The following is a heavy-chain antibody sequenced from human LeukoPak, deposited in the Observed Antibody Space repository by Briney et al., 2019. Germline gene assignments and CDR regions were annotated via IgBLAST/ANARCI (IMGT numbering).Heavy chain of an antibody. CDR3: AKQSGSSSFDAFDI. CDR2: IGYGGNNE. CDR1: GFTFSNYG. D-gene: IGHD1-26*01. Sequence: GGSLRLSCAASGFTFSNYGMHWVRQAPGKGLEWVAFIGYGGNNEYYADSVKGRFTISRDISKNTLYLQMNSLRAGDTAVYYCAKQSGSSSFDAFDIWGQGTLVTVSS. V-gene: IGHV3-30*02. J-gene: IGHJ3*02.